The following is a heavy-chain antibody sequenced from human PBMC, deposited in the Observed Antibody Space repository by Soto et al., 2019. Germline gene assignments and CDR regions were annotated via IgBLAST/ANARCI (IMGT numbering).Heavy chain of an antibody. Sequence: SVKVSCKASGGTFSSYAISWVRQAPGQGLEWMGGIIPIFGTANYAQKFQGRVTITADESTSTAYMELSSLRSEDTAVYYCARTGGYCSSTSCYTIDAFDIWGQETMVTVSS. J-gene: IGHJ3*02. CDR2: IIPIFGTA. CDR3: ARTGGYCSSTSCYTIDAFDI. V-gene: IGHV1-69*13. D-gene: IGHD2-2*02. CDR1: GGTFSSYA.